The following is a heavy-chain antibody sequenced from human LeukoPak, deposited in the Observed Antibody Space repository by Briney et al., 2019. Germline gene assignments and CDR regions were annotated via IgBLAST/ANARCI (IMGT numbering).Heavy chain of an antibody. CDR1: GYTFTGYY. J-gene: IGHJ3*02. CDR2: INPNSGGT. D-gene: IGHD6-13*01. CDR3: AASRIAAAGTRAFDI. V-gene: IGHV1-2*02. Sequence: ASARVSCKASGYTFTGYYMHWVRQAPGQGLEWMGWINPNSGGTNYAQKFQGRVTMTRDTSISTAYMELSRLRSDDTAVYYCAASRIAAAGTRAFDIWGQGTLASVSS.